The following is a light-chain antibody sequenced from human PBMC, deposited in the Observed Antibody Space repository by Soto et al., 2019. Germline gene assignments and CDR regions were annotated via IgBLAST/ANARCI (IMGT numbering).Light chain of an antibody. J-gene: IGKJ2*01. V-gene: IGKV3-20*01. CDR2: GAS. CDR1: ERVSSSSSY. Sequence: EIVLTQSPGTLSLSPGERATLACSASERVSSSSSYLAWYQQKPVQAPRLLMYGASSRATGIPDRFSGSGSGTDFTLPIIILEHEDFAVYYCQQYGISPYTFGQGTTLESK. CDR3: QQYGISPYT.